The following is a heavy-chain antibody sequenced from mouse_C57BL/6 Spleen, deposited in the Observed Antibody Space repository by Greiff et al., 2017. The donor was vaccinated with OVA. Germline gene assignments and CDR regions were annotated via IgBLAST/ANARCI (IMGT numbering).Heavy chain of an antibody. D-gene: IGHD6-2*01. J-gene: IGHJ3*01. Sequence: EVQLVESGGGLVKPGGSLKLSCAASGFTFSDYGMHWVRQAPEKGLEWVAYISSGSSTIYYADTVKGRFTISRDNAKNTLFLQMTSLRSEDTAMYYCARLSPGFAYWGQGTLVTVSA. CDR3: ARLSPGFAY. V-gene: IGHV5-17*01. CDR1: GFTFSDYG. CDR2: ISSGSSTI.